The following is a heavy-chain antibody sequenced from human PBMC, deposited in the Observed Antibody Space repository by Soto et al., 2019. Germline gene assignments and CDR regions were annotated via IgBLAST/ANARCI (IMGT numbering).Heavy chain of an antibody. V-gene: IGHV1-2*04. Sequence: GASLKVSCKASGYTFTGYYMHWVRQAPGQGLEWMGWINPNSGGTNYAQKFQGWVTMTRDTSISTAYMELSRLRSDDTAVYYCARGGAMVRGVITEAPDYCGQGTLVTVSS. CDR1: GYTFTGYY. CDR2: INPNSGGT. CDR3: ARGGAMVRGVITEAPDY. J-gene: IGHJ4*02. D-gene: IGHD3-10*01.